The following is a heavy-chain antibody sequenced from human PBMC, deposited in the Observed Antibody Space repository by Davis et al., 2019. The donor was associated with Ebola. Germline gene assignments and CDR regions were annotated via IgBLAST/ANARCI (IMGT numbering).Heavy chain of an antibody. Sequence: PGGSLRLSCAASGFTFSDYYMSWIRQAPGKGLEWVSYISSSGSTIYYADSVKGRFTISRDNAKNSLYLQMNSLRAEDTAVYYCARDRELLWFGEPAPPGDYWGQGTLVTVSS. J-gene: IGHJ4*02. CDR1: GFTFSDYY. V-gene: IGHV3-11*01. CDR3: ARDRELLWFGEPAPPGDY. CDR2: ISSSGSTI. D-gene: IGHD3-10*01.